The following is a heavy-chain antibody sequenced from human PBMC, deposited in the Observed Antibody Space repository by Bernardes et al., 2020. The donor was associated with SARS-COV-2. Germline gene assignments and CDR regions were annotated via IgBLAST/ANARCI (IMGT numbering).Heavy chain of an antibody. J-gene: IGHJ4*02. V-gene: IGHV3-33*01. Sequence: GGSLRLSCAASGFTFSSYGMHWVRQAPGKGLEWVAVIWYDGSNKYYADSVKGRFTISRDNSKNTLYLQMNSLRAEDTAVYYCARDKEEAMVPGLDYWGQGTLVTVSS. CDR3: ARDKEEAMVPGLDY. CDR2: IWYDGSNK. D-gene: IGHD3-10*01. CDR1: GFTFSSYG.